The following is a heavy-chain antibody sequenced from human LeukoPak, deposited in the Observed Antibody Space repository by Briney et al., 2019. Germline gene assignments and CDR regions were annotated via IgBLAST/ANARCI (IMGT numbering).Heavy chain of an antibody. V-gene: IGHV3-7*01. CDR1: GFTFTTYW. CDR3: ARDRYDILTGYNDAFDV. D-gene: IGHD3-9*01. Sequence: GGSLRLSCAASGFTFTTYWMSWVRQAPGKGLEWVANIKQDGSEKYYVDSVKGRFTISRDNAKNSLYLQMNSLRAEDTAAYYCARDRYDILTGYNDAFDVWGQGTKVFVSS. CDR2: IKQDGSEK. J-gene: IGHJ3*01.